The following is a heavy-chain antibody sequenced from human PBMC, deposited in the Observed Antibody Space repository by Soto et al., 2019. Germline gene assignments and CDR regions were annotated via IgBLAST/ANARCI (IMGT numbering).Heavy chain of an antibody. CDR1: GYTFTSYG. D-gene: IGHD3-3*01. V-gene: IGHV1-18*01. Sequence: QVQLVQSGAEVKKPGASVKVSCKASGYTFTSYGISWVRQAPGQGLECMGWISAYNGNTNYAQKLQGRVTMTTDTSTSTAYMELRSLRSDDTAVYYCARVPHTPFGVVHNNWFDPWGQGTLVTVSS. CDR2: ISAYNGNT. J-gene: IGHJ5*02. CDR3: ARVPHTPFGVVHNNWFDP.